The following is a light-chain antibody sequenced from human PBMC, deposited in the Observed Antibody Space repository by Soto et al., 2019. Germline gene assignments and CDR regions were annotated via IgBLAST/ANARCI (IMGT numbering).Light chain of an antibody. V-gene: IGLV2-23*01. Sequence: SALTQPASVSGSHGQSITISCTGTSSDVGSYNLVSWYQQHPGKAPKLMIYEGSKRPSGVSNRFSGSKSGNTASLTISGLQAEDEADYYCCSYAGSSSYVFGTGTKVAVL. J-gene: IGLJ1*01. CDR1: SSDVGSYNL. CDR3: CSYAGSSSYV. CDR2: EGS.